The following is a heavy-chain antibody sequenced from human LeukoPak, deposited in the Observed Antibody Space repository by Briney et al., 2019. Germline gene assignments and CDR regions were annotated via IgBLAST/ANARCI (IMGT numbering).Heavy chain of an antibody. CDR3: ARALLRPWFDP. J-gene: IGHJ5*02. Sequence: SETLSLTCTVSGGSISSYYWSWIRQPPGKGLEWIGYIYYSGSTNYDPSLKSRVTISVDTSKNQFSLKLSSVTAADTAVYYCARALLRPWFDPWGQGTLVTVSS. V-gene: IGHV4-59*01. CDR1: GGSISSYY. CDR2: IYYSGST. D-gene: IGHD4-17*01.